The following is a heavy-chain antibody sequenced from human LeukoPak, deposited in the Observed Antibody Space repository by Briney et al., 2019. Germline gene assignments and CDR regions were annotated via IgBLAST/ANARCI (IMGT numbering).Heavy chain of an antibody. D-gene: IGHD6-19*01. Sequence: PGGSLRLSCAASGFTVSSNYMSWVRQAPGKGLEWVSAISGSGGSTYYADSVKGRFTISRDNSKNTLYLQMNSLRAEDTAVYYCAKQVAVAGTYWGQGTLVTVSS. CDR1: GFTVSSNY. J-gene: IGHJ4*02. CDR3: AKQVAVAGTY. V-gene: IGHV3-23*01. CDR2: ISGSGGST.